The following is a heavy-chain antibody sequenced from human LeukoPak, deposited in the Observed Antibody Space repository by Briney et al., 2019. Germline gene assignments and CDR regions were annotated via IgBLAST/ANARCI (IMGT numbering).Heavy chain of an antibody. D-gene: IGHD3-22*01. CDR2: ISSSSSTI. Sequence: GGSVRLSCAASGFTFSSYSMNWVGQAPGKGLEWVSYISSSSSTIYYADSVKGRFTISRDNAKNSLYLQMNSLRAEDTAVYYCARDYDSSGFYDYGGQANLATVSS. J-gene: IGHJ4*02. V-gene: IGHV3-48*04. CDR3: ARDYDSSGFYDY. CDR1: GFTFSSYS.